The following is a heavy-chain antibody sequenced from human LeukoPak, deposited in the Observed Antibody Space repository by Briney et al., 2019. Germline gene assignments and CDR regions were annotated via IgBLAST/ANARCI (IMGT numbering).Heavy chain of an antibody. CDR1: GGSISSYY. CDR3: ASSSGGNYYYYGMDV. V-gene: IGHV4-59*01. CDR2: IYYSGRT. D-gene: IGHD6-19*01. J-gene: IGHJ6*02. Sequence: PSETLSLTCTVSGGSISSYYWSWIRQPPGKGLEWIGYIYYSGRTNYNPSLKSRVTISVDKSKNQFSLKLSSVTAADTAVYYCASSSGGNYYYYGMDVWGQGTTVTVS.